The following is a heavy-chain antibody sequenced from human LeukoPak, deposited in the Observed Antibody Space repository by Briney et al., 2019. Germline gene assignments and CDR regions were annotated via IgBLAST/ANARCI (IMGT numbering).Heavy chain of an antibody. CDR1: GFTFSSYA. V-gene: IGHV3-30*04. J-gene: IGHJ4*02. D-gene: IGHD3-22*01. CDR3: ARVGEDYDSSSGGY. Sequence: GRSLRLSCAASGFTFSSYAMHWVRQAPGKGLEWVAVISYDGSNKYYADSVKGRFTISRDNSKNTLYLQMNSLRAEDTAVYYCARVGEDYDSSSGGYWGQGTLVTVSS. CDR2: ISYDGSNK.